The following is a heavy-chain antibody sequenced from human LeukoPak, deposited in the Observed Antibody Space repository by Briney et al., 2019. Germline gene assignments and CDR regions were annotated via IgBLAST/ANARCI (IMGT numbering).Heavy chain of an antibody. D-gene: IGHD2-2*01. CDR3: ARVISHRVVPAAGKRGWFDP. J-gene: IGHJ5*02. V-gene: IGHV1-8*01. CDR2: MNPNSGNT. CDR1: GYTFTSYD. Sequence: ASVKVSCKASGYTFTSYDINWVRQATGQGLEWMGWMNPNSGNTGYAQKFQGRVTMTRNTSISTAYMELSSLRSEDTAVYYCARVISHRVVPAAGKRGWFDPWGQGTLVTVSS.